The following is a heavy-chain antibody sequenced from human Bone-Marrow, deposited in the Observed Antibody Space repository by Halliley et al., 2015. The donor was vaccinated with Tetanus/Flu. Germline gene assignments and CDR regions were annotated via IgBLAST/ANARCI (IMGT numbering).Heavy chain of an antibody. CDR1: GFAFNTYD. V-gene: IGHV3-13*01. Sequence: CAASGFAFNTYDIQWVRQRAGKGLEWVSSIGPAGDTYYPVSVRGRFTISRDNARNSLYLHMNSLTDGDTAVYYCAGGKLHSKGGSYYHGMDVWGQGTTVTVSS. J-gene: IGHJ6*02. CDR2: IGPAGDT. CDR3: AGGKLHSKGGSYYHGMDV. D-gene: IGHD2-15*01.